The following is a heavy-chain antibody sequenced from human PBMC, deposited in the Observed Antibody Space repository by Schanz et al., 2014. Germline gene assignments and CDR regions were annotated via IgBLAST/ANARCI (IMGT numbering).Heavy chain of an antibody. V-gene: IGHV3-23*01. J-gene: IGHJ4*02. D-gene: IGHD5-18*01. Sequence: EVQLLESGGGLVQPGGSLRLSCAASGFTFRGYAMSWVRQAPGRGLEWVSIISGSGGNTYYADAVRGRFTISRDNSKATVYQQMNSLRAEDTAVYYCAKDAENTAMMTDYFDYWGQGTLVTVSS. CDR2: ISGSGGNT. CDR1: GFTFRGYA. CDR3: AKDAENTAMMTDYFDY.